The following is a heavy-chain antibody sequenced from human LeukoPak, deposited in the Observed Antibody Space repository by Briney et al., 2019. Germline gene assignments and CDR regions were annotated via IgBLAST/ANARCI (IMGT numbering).Heavy chain of an antibody. Sequence: GGSLRLSCAASGFTFSSCGMHWVRQAPGKGLEWVAFIRYDGSNKYYADSVKGRFTISRDNSKNTLYLQMNSLRAEDTAVYYCAKDLVPAATLYNWFDPWGQGTLVTVSS. J-gene: IGHJ5*02. CDR2: IRYDGSNK. CDR3: AKDLVPAATLYNWFDP. D-gene: IGHD2-2*01. V-gene: IGHV3-30*02. CDR1: GFTFSSCG.